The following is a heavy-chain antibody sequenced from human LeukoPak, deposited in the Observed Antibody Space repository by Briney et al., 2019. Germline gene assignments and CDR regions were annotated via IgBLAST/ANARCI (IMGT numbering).Heavy chain of an antibody. CDR1: GGSISSYY. D-gene: IGHD2-2*01. V-gene: IGHV4-4*07. Sequence: SETLSLTCTVSGGSISSYYWSWIHQPAGKGLEWIGRIYTGGSTNYNPSLKSRVTMSIDTSKNQFSLKLSSVTAADTAVYYCARAPTAYCLSTSCQPYFDYWGQGTLVTVSS. J-gene: IGHJ4*02. CDR3: ARAPTAYCLSTSCQPYFDY. CDR2: IYTGGST.